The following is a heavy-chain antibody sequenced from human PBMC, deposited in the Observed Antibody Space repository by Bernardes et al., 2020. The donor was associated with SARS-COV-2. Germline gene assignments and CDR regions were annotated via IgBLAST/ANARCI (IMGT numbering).Heavy chain of an antibody. V-gene: IGHV3-30*03. Sequence: GGSLRLSRAASGFTFSSYGMHWVRQAPGKGLEWVAVISYDGSNKYYADSVKGRFTISRDNSKNTLYLQMNSLRAEDTAVYHCATETCVDDDCYVDYWGQGTLVTVSS. D-gene: IGHD2-21*02. J-gene: IGHJ4*02. CDR3: ATETCVDDDCYVDY. CDR1: GFTFSSYG. CDR2: ISYDGSNK.